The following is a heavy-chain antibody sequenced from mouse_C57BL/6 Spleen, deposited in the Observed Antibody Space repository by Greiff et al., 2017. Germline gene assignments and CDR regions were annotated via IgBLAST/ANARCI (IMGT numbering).Heavy chain of an antibody. Sequence: VQLQQSGAELARPGASVKLSCKASGYTFTSYGISWVKQRTGQGLEWIGEIYPRSGNTYYNEKFKGKATLTADKSSSTAYMELRSLTSEDSAVYFCARCYYGSPYAMDYWGQGTSVTVSS. D-gene: IGHD1-1*01. CDR2: IYPRSGNT. V-gene: IGHV1-81*01. CDR3: ARCYYGSPYAMDY. J-gene: IGHJ4*01. CDR1: GYTFTSYG.